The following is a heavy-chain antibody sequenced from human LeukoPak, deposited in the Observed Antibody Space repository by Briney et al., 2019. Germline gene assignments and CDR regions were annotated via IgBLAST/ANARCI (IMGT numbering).Heavy chain of an antibody. CDR3: ARVSSSSWFAPFDY. CDR1: GVSINRYY. D-gene: IGHD6-13*01. CDR2: IYYSGST. J-gene: IGHJ4*02. V-gene: IGHV4-59*01. Sequence: SETLSLTCTVSGVSINRYYWTWIRQPPGKGLEWIGYIYYSGSTNYNPSLKNRVTISVDTSKNQFSLKLSSVTAADTAVYYCARVSSSSWFAPFDYWGQGTLVTVSS.